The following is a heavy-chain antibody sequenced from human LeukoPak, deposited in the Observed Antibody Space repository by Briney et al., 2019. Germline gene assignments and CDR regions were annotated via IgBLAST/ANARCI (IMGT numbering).Heavy chain of an antibody. CDR3: ARVAAAAGFDY. J-gene: IGHJ4*02. CDR2: IYSGGST. CDR1: GFTVSSNY. V-gene: IGHV3-53*04. D-gene: IGHD6-13*01. Sequence: GGSLRLSCAASGFTVSSNYMSWVRQAPGKGLEWVSVIYSGGSTYYADSVKGRFTISRHNSKSTLYLQMNSLRAEDTAVYYCARVAAAAGFDYWGQGTLVTVSS.